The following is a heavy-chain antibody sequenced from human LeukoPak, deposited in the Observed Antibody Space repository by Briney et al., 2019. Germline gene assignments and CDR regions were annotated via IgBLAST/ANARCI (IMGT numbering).Heavy chain of an antibody. D-gene: IGHD3-22*01. CDR2: INPNSGGT. J-gene: IGHJ3*02. V-gene: IGHV1-2*06. CDR3: ATVDITMIVVAELDAFDI. Sequence: ASVKVSCKASGYTFTGYYMHWVRQAPGQGLEWMGRINPNSGGTNYAQKFQGRVTMTRDTSISTAYMELSRLRSDDTAVYYCATVDITMIVVAELDAFDIWGQGTMVTVSS. CDR1: GYTFTGYY.